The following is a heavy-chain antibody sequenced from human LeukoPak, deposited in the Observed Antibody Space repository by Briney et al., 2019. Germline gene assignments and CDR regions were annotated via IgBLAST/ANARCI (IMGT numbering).Heavy chain of an antibody. V-gene: IGHV3-23*01. CDR2: ISGSGGST. J-gene: IGHJ4*02. D-gene: IGHD3-22*01. CDR3: AKGVPDNYYDSSGSHFDY. Sequence: GGSLRLSCAASGFTFSSYAMSWVRQAPGKGLEWVSAISGSGGSTYYADSVKGRFTISRDNSKNTLYLQMNSLRAEDTAVYYCAKGVPDNYYDSSGSHFDYWGQGTLVTVSS. CDR1: GFTFSSYA.